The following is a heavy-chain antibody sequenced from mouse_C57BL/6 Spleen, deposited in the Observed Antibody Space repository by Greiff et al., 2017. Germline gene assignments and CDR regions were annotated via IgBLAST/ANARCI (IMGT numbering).Heavy chain of an antibody. CDR2: INPNNGGT. CDR3: ARLRSNYRVWYFDV. V-gene: IGHV1-26*01. D-gene: IGHD2-5*01. CDR1: GYTFTDYY. Sequence: EVQLQQSGPELVKPGASVKISCKASGYTFTDYYMNWVKQSHGKSLEWIGDINPNNGGTSYNQKFKGKATLTVDKSSSTAYMELRSLTSEDAAVYYCARLRSNYRVWYFDVWGTGTTVTVSS. J-gene: IGHJ1*03.